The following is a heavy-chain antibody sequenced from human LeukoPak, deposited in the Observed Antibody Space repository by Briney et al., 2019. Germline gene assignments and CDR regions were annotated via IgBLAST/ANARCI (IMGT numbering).Heavy chain of an antibody. D-gene: IGHD4-17*01. CDR3: ARALLDDYGDYNFDY. CDR2: IWYDGSNK. CDR1: GFTFRSYG. V-gene: IGHV3-33*01. Sequence: GRSLRLSCAASGFTFRSYGMHWVRQAPGKGLEWVAVIWYDGSNKYYADSVKGRSTISRDNSKNTLYLQMNSLRAEDTAVYYCARALLDDYGDYNFDYWGQGTLVTVSS. J-gene: IGHJ4*02.